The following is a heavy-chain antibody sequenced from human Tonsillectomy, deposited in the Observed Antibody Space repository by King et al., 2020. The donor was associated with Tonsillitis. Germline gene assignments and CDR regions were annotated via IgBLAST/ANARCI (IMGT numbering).Heavy chain of an antibody. D-gene: IGHD3-16*01. J-gene: IGHJ6*03. CDR1: GYSFTNYW. CDR3: ASVPTGGYYYMDV. V-gene: IGHV5-51*01. Sequence: VQLVESGAEVKKPGESLKISCQGSGYSFTNYWIGWVRQMPGKGLEWMGIIYPGDSDTGYSPSFQGQVTISADTSFSTAFLQWSSLRASDTAMYYCASVPTGGYYYMDVWGKGTTVTVSS. CDR2: IYPGDSDT.